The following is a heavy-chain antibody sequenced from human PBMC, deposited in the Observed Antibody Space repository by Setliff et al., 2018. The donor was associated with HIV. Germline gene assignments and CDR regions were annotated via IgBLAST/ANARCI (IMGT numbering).Heavy chain of an antibody. CDR3: AREGIAFNPGDY. V-gene: IGHV4-59*11. Sequence: SETLSLTCTVSGGSMGSHYWSWIRQSPGKGLEWIGNIHYTGISDINPSLKRRATISLDRPKIQFSLKLSSVTAADTAIYYCAREGIAFNPGDYWGQGTLVTVSS. CDR2: IHYTGIS. J-gene: IGHJ4*02. CDR1: GGSMGSHY.